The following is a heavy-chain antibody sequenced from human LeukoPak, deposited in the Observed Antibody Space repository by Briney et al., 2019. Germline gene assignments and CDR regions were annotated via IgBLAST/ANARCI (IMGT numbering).Heavy chain of an antibody. J-gene: IGHJ3*02. CDR3: AREIAARDAFDI. V-gene: IGHV4-59*01. CDR1: GGSISSYY. D-gene: IGHD6-6*01. Sequence: SETLSLTCTVSGGSISSYYWSWIRQPPGKGLEWIGYIYYSGSTNYNPSLKSRVTISVDTSKNQFSLKLSSVTAADTAVYYCAREIAARDAFDIWGQGTMVTVSS. CDR2: IYYSGST.